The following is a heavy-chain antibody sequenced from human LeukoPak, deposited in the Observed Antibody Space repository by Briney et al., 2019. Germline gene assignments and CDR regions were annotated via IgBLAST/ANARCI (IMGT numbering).Heavy chain of an antibody. D-gene: IGHD6-19*01. Sequence: GGSLRLSCAASGFTFSSYWMSWVRQAPGKGLEWVANIKRDGSEKYYVDSVKGRFTISRDNAKNSLYLQMNSLRAEDTAVYYCARDYLAVAGTDYYYYGMDVWGQGTTVTVSS. J-gene: IGHJ6*02. V-gene: IGHV3-7*03. CDR2: IKRDGSEK. CDR1: GFTFSSYW. CDR3: ARDYLAVAGTDYYYYGMDV.